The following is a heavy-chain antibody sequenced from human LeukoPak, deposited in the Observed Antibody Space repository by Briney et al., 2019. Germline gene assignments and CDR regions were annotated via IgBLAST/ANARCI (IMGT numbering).Heavy chain of an antibody. D-gene: IGHD4-17*01. Sequence: PSETLSLTCAVYGGSFSGYYWSWIRQPPGKGLEWIGEINHSGSTNYNPSLKSRVTISVDTSKNQFSLKLSSVTAADTAVYYCARFPLYGDYYYYYGMDGWGQGTTVTVSS. V-gene: IGHV4-34*01. CDR1: GGSFSGYY. CDR2: INHSGST. CDR3: ARFPLYGDYYYYYGMDG. J-gene: IGHJ6*02.